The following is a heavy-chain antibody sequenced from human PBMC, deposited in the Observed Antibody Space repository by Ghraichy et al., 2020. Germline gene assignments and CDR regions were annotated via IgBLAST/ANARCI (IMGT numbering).Heavy chain of an antibody. J-gene: IGHJ4*02. CDR3: ARSRRVTTVTWIDY. CDR2: IYDSGST. CDR1: GGSISSYY. D-gene: IGHD4-17*01. Sequence: GSLNISCTVSGGSISSYYWTWIRLPPGKGLEWIGYIYDSGSTNYNPSLKSRVTISVDTSKKQFSLKLTSLTAADTAVYFCARSRRVTTVTWIDYWGQGRLVTVSS. V-gene: IGHV4-59*01.